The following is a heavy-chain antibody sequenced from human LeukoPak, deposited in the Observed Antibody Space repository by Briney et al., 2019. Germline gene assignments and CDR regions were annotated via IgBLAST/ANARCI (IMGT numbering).Heavy chain of an antibody. J-gene: IGHJ4*02. D-gene: IGHD3-9*01. CDR3: AKLIPKRYYDILTGRGALDY. Sequence: GGSLRLSCAASGFTFSSYAMSWVRQAPGKGLEWVSAISGSGGSTYYADSVKGRFTISRDNSKNTLYLQMNSLRAEDTAVYYCAKLIPKRYYDILTGRGALDYWGQGTLVTVSS. CDR2: ISGSGGST. V-gene: IGHV3-23*01. CDR1: GFTFSSYA.